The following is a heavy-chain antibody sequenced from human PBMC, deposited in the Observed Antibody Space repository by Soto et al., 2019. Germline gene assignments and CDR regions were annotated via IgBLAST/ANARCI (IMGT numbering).Heavy chain of an antibody. CDR2: INDDGSDT. CDR1: GFTFSSYG. Sequence: TGGSLRLSSAASGFTFSSYGMHWVRHTPGRGLVWVARINDDGSDTTYADSVTGRFTISRDNAKNTLYLQMNSLRVEDTAVYYCARDCGLLPAPALDYMDVWGKGTTVTVSS. V-gene: IGHV3-74*01. CDR3: ARDCGLLPAPALDYMDV. J-gene: IGHJ6*03. D-gene: IGHD2-2*01.